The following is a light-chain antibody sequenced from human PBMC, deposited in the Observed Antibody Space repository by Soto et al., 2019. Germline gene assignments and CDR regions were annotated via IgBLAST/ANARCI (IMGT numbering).Light chain of an antibody. V-gene: IGKV3-11*01. Sequence: EIVLTQSPATLSLSPGERATLSCRASQSVSSYLAWYQQKPGQAPRLLIYDASNRATGIPARFSGSGSGTDFTLTISSLAAEGFAVYYCQERSNWPLTFGGGTKVEIK. CDR3: QERSNWPLT. CDR1: QSVSSY. J-gene: IGKJ4*01. CDR2: DAS.